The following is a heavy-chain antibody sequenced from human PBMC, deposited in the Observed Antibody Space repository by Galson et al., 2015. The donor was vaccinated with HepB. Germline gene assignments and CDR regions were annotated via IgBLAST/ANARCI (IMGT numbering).Heavy chain of an antibody. Sequence: SLRLSCAASGFTFSSYSMNWVRQAPGKGLEWVSSISSSSSYIYYADSVKGRFTISRDNAKNSLYLQMNSLRAEDTAVYYCASLGYRRRSYGMDVWGQGTTVTVSS. D-gene: IGHD2-2*03. CDR2: ISSSSSYI. J-gene: IGHJ6*02. V-gene: IGHV3-21*01. CDR3: ASLGYRRRSYGMDV. CDR1: GFTFSSYS.